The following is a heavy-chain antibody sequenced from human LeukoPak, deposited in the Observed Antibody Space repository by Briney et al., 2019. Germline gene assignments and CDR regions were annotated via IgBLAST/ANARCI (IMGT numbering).Heavy chain of an antibody. J-gene: IGHJ6*02. CDR3: TKDMEWGMDV. CDR1: GFTFDRHT. CDR2: IGWDGTNI. V-gene: IGHV3-43*01. Sequence: GGSLRLSCAASGFTFDRHTMHWVRQPPGEGPEWVSLIGWDGTNIDYADSVKGRFTISRDNSKNFVYLQMHSLRTEDTALYYCTKDMEWGMDVWGQGTTVIVSS. D-gene: IGHD3-3*01.